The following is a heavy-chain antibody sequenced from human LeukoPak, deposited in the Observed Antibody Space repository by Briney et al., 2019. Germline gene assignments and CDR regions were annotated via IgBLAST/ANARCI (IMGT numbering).Heavy chain of an antibody. CDR1: GGAITSSY. CDR2: ISNSGST. Sequence: PSETLSLTCTVSGGAITSSYCSWVRQPPGKGLEYIGHISNSGSTNYNPSLKSRVTIPVDTSKNQLSVNLTSATAADTAVSYCARDKHFAYCSGGGRRYPYYFDFWGQGPLVTVSS. V-gene: IGHV4-59*01. J-gene: IGHJ4*02. D-gene: IGHD2-15*01. CDR3: ARDKHFAYCSGGGRRYPYYFDF.